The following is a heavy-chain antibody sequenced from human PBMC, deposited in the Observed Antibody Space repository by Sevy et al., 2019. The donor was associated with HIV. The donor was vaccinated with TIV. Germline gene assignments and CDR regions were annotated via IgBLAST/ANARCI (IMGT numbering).Heavy chain of an antibody. CDR2: IWYDGSNT. J-gene: IGHJ4*02. Sequence: GGSLRLSCAASGFIFSYYGMHWVRQAPGKGLEWVAVIWYDGSNTIYADSVKGRFTMSRDNSKNILYLQMNRLRDEDTAEYYCARDPHEIMLSGSYYLYWGQGTRVTVSS. CDR1: GFIFSYYG. D-gene: IGHD1-26*01. V-gene: IGHV3-33*01. CDR3: ARDPHEIMLSGSYYLY.